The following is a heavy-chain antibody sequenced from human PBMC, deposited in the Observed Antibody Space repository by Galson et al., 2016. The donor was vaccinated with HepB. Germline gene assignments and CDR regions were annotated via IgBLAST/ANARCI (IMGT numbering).Heavy chain of an antibody. V-gene: IGHV1-8*01. J-gene: IGHJ5*02. CDR3: ARGRRGRSGSPPANWFDP. CDR2: MNPNSGNT. D-gene: IGHD1-26*01. Sequence: SVKVSCKASGYTFTSYDINWVRQATGQGLEWMGWMNPNSGNTGYAQKFQGRVTMTRNTSISTAYMELSSLRSEDTAVYYCARGRRGRSGSPPANWFDPWGQGTLVTVSS. CDR1: GYTFTSYD.